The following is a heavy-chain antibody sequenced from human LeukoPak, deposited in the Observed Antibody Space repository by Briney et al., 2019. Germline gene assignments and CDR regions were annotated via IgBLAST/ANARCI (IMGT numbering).Heavy chain of an antibody. Sequence: SVKVSCKASGGTFSSYAISWVRQAPGQGLEWMGGIIPIFGTANYAQKFQGRVTITADESTSTVYMELSSLRSEDTAVYYCARAPYYGSGSYSPRFDYWGQGTLVTVSS. CDR2: IIPIFGTA. CDR1: GGTFSSYA. D-gene: IGHD3-10*01. CDR3: ARAPYYGSGSYSPRFDY. V-gene: IGHV1-69*13. J-gene: IGHJ4*02.